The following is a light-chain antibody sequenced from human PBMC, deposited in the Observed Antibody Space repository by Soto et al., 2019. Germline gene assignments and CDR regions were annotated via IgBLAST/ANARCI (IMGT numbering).Light chain of an antibody. CDR1: QSLSGR. Sequence: DIQMTQSPSTLSSSVGDRVTITCRASQSLSGRLAWYQQRPGQAPKLLIYDVSTLESGVPSRFSGTGTGSGTEFTLSISDLQTDDFATYYCQQYNDYSTCGPGTKVEVK. CDR3: QQYNDYST. V-gene: IGKV1-5*01. CDR2: DVS. J-gene: IGKJ1*01.